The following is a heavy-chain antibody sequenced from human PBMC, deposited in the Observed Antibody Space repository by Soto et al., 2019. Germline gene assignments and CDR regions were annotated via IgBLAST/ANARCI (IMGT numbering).Heavy chain of an antibody. Sequence: GGSLRLSCAASGFTVSSNYMSWVRQAPGKGLEWVSVIYSGGSTYYADSVKGRFTISRDNSKNTLYLQMNSLRAEDTAVYYCARAYSEFVGYCTNGVCYPFDYWGQGTLVTVSS. D-gene: IGHD2-8*01. CDR2: IYSGGST. V-gene: IGHV3-66*01. CDR1: GFTVSSNY. J-gene: IGHJ4*02. CDR3: ARAYSEFVGYCTNGVCYPFDY.